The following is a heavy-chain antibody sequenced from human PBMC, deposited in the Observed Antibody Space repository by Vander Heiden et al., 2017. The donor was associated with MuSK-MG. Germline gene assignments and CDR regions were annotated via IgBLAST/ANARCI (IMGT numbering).Heavy chain of an antibody. D-gene: IGHD3-10*01. CDR2: TNLSGST. CDR3: ARGRRVRGVSLVNYYYGMDV. J-gene: IGHJ6*02. Sequence: QVQLQQWGAGLLKPSETLSLTCAVYGGSFSGHYWSWILHLPGKGLAWNGETNLSGSTNYNPSLKSRVTISVDTSKNQFSLKLSSVTAADTAVYYCARGRRVRGVSLVNYYYGMDVWGQGTTVTVSS. CDR1: GGSFSGHY. V-gene: IGHV4-34*01.